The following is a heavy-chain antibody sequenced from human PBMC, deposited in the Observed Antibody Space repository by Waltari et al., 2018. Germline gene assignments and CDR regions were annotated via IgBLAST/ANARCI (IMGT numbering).Heavy chain of an antibody. CDR2: ISSTGRNT. CDR3: ARGPPTLTSTTFQSDS. J-gene: IGHJ5*02. D-gene: IGHD2-2*01. CDR1: GFTFSDYY. Sequence: QERLVEAGGGLVQAGGSLRLSCGASGFTFSDYYMWWIRQAPGKGLGWVADISSTGRNTDYGDSVRGRFTISRDNTKNSLYLQMHSLRVEDTAVYFCARGPPTLTSTTFQSDSWGQGTLVTVSS. V-gene: IGHV3-11*06.